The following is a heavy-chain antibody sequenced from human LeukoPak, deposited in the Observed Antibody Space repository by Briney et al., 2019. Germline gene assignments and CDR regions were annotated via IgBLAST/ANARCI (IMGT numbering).Heavy chain of an antibody. CDR1: GFSFSSYA. V-gene: IGHV3-30*04. CDR3: ARQESRNYQYEGLDY. J-gene: IGHJ4*02. Sequence: GGSLRLSCAASGFSFSSYAIHWVRQAPGKGLEWVALTSYNGGRKDYADSVKGRFTIDRDNSKNTVYLQMNSLRPDDTGIYSCARQESRNYQYEGLDYWGQGNLVTVSS. CDR2: TSYNGGRK. D-gene: IGHD3-16*01.